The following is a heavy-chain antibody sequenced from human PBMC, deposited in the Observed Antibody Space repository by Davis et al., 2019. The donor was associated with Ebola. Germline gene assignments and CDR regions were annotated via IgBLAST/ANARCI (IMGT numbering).Heavy chain of an antibody. CDR3: AAGYSSGWNIY. Sequence: GESLKISCAASGFTFSSYWMSWVRQAPGKGLEWVANINQDESEKYYVDSVKGRFTISRDNAKNSLYLQMNSLRAEDTAVYYCAAGYSSGWNIYWGQGTLVTVSS. CDR1: GFTFSSYW. CDR2: INQDESEK. V-gene: IGHV3-7*01. D-gene: IGHD6-19*01. J-gene: IGHJ4*02.